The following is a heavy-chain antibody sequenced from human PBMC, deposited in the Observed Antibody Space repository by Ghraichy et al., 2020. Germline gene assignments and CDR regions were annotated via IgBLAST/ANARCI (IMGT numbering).Heavy chain of an antibody. J-gene: IGHJ5*02. CDR2: VYHSGTT. D-gene: IGHD3-9*01. CDR1: GDSISSGGYN. Sequence: SETLSLTCTVSGDSISSGGYNWSWIRQHPGRGLEWIGYVYHSGTTYYNPSLKSRVTMSVDTSENQFSLRLSSVTAADTAVYYCARVVIKIFSVNGPTYNYFDPWGQGKLVTVSS. V-gene: IGHV4-31*03. CDR3: ARVVIKIFSVNGPTYNYFDP.